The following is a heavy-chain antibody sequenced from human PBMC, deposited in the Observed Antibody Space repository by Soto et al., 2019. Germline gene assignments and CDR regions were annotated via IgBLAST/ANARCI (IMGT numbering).Heavy chain of an antibody. Sequence: PGGSLRLSCAASGFTFSDYYMSWVRQAPGRGLEWVPHISNSGRTIFYADSVKGRFTISRDNAKSSLYLQMNSLRAEDTAVYYCARDVLTGYFSPPWYYDYWGQGTLVTVSS. CDR3: ARDVLTGYFSPPWYYDY. CDR1: GFTFSDYY. CDR2: ISNSGRTI. V-gene: IGHV3-11*01. J-gene: IGHJ4*02. D-gene: IGHD3-9*01.